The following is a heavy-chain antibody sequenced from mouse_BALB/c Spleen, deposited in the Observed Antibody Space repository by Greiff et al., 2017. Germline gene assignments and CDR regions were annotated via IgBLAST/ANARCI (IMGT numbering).Heavy chain of an antibody. D-gene: IGHD2-1*01. CDR3: ARWGYGNYEGFAY. V-gene: IGHV1S126*01. Sequence: VQGVESGPQLVRPGASVKISCKASGYSFTSYWMHWVKQRPGQGLEWIGMIDPSDSETRLNQKFKDKATLTVDKSSSTAYMQLSSPTSEDSAVYYCARWGYGNYEGFAYWGQGTLVTVSA. J-gene: IGHJ3*01. CDR1: GYSFTSYW. CDR2: IDPSDSET.